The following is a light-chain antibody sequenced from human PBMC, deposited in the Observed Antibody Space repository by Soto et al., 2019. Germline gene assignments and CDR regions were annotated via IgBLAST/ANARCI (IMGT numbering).Light chain of an antibody. CDR1: SSDVGSYNL. Sequence: QSALTQPASVSGSPGQSITISCTGTSSDVGSYNLVSWYQQQPGKAPKLIIYEVTKRPSGVSDRFSGSNSGNTASLTISGLQAEDEADYYCTSYSRYRVLVFGGGTKLTVL. V-gene: IGLV2-14*02. CDR3: TSYSRYRVLV. J-gene: IGLJ3*02. CDR2: EVT.